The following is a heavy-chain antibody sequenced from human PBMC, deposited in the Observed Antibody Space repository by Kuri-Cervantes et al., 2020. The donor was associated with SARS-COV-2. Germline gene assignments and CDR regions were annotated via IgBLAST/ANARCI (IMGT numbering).Heavy chain of an antibody. V-gene: IGHV5-51*01. CDR1: GYRFTSYW. D-gene: IGHD2-15*01. CDR2: IYPGDSDT. J-gene: IGHJ6*03. Sequence: KVSCKGSGYRFTSYWIGWVRQMPGKGLEWMGIIYPGDSDTRYSPSFQGQVTISADKSISTAYLQWSSLKASDTAMYYCARGGGPSLRYYYYYMDVWGKGTTVTVSS. CDR3: ARGGGPSLRYYYYYMDV.